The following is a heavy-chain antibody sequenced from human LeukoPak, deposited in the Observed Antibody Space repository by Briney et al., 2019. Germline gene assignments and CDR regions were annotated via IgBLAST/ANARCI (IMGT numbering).Heavy chain of an antibody. V-gene: IGHV3-21*01. CDR1: GFTFSSYS. CDR3: ASLYPPTGLCY. Sequence: GGSLRLSCAASGFTFSSYSMNWVRQAPGKGLEWVSSISSSSSYIYYADSVKGRFTISRDNAKNSPYLQMNSLRAEDTAVYYCASLYPPTGLCYWGQGTLVTVSS. D-gene: IGHD3-16*01. J-gene: IGHJ4*02. CDR2: ISSSSSYI.